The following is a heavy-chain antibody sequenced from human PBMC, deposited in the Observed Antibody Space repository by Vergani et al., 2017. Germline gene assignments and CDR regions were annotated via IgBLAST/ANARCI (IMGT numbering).Heavy chain of an antibody. D-gene: IGHD3-9*01. J-gene: IGHJ5*02. Sequence: QVQLVQSGAEVKTPGASVKVSCKASGYTFTSYDINWVRQATGQGLEWMGWLNHISGNTANAQKFQGRVSIPRNTSISTAYMELSTLRSEVTAVYYCARGISVNIFHWFDPWGQGTLVTVSS. CDR3: ARGISVNIFHWFDP. CDR1: GYTFTSYD. V-gene: IGHV1-8*03. CDR2: LNHISGNT.